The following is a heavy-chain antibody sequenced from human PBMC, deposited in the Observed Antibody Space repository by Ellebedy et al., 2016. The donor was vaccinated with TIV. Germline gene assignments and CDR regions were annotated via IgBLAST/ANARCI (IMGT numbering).Heavy chain of an antibody. Sequence: SETLSLTCTVSGGSISSYYWSWIRQPPGTGLEWIGYIYYSGSTNYNPSLKSRVTISVDTSKNHFSLRLSSVTAAATAVYYCARVDQLLLGMDVWGQGTTVTVAS. V-gene: IGHV4-59*01. CDR1: GGSISSYY. D-gene: IGHD2-2*01. CDR2: IYYSGST. CDR3: ARVDQLLLGMDV. J-gene: IGHJ6*02.